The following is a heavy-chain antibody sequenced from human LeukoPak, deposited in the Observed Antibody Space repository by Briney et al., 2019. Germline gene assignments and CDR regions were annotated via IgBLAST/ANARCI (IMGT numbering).Heavy chain of an antibody. J-gene: IGHJ4*02. D-gene: IGHD1-20*01. V-gene: IGHV3-30-3*01. Sequence: GRSLRLSCVGSGFTFSSYAMHWVRQAPGKGLEWVAVISYDGSNKYYADSVKGRFTISRDNSKNTLYLQMNSLRAEDTAVYYCAKDRNWNYYDYWGQGTLVTVSS. CDR3: AKDRNWNYYDY. CDR1: GFTFSSYA. CDR2: ISYDGSNK.